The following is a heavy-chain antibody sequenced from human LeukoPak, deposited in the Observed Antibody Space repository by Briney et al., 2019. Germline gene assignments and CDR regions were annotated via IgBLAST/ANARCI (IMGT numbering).Heavy chain of an antibody. V-gene: IGHV3-30*01. Sequence: GGSLRLSCAASVFTFSSYAMHGVRQAPGKGVERVAVISYDGSKKYFADSVKGRLTISRDNSKNTLYLQMNSLRAEDTAVYYCARDGLSFRSPPYYYMDVWGKGTTVTVSS. D-gene: IGHD2-15*01. CDR1: VFTFSSYA. CDR2: ISYDGSKK. CDR3: ARDGLSFRSPPYYYMDV. J-gene: IGHJ6*03.